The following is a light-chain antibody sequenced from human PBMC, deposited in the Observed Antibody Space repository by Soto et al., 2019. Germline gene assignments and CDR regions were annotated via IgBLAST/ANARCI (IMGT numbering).Light chain of an antibody. CDR3: QQYGTSPLT. V-gene: IGKV3-20*01. Sequence: EIVLTQSPGTLSLSPGERATLSCRARQSVTSHYLAWYQQKPGQAPRLLIYGLSSMATGIPDRFSGSGSGTDFTLTISRVEPEDFAEYFCQQYGTSPLTFGGGTKVDIK. CDR1: QSVTSHY. J-gene: IGKJ4*01. CDR2: GLS.